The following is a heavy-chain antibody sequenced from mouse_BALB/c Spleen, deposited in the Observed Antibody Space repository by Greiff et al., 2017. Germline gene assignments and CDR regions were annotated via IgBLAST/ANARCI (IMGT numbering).Heavy chain of an antibody. CDR3: AREGDY. V-gene: IGHV5-4*02. CDR2: ISDGGSYT. CDR1: GFTFSDYY. Sequence: DVKLVESGGGLVKPGGSLKLSCAASGFTFSDYYMYWVRQTPEKRLEWVATISDGGSYTYYPDSVKGRFTISRDNAKNNLYLQMSSLKSEDTAMYYCAREGDYWGQGTSVTVSS. J-gene: IGHJ4*01.